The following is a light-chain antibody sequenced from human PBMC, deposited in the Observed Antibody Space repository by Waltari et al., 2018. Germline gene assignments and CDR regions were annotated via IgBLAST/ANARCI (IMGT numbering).Light chain of an antibody. CDR3: CSYAGDSNFV. J-gene: IGLJ1*01. Sequence: QSALTQPASVSGSPGQSTTLSCTGTSSDVGSNSVVPWYQQCPGKAPKLILYEVTKRPSGVSNRFSGSKSGNTASLTIAGLQADDEADYYCCSYAGDSNFVFGTGTKVTVL. CDR1: SSDVGSNSV. CDR2: EVT. V-gene: IGLV2-23*02.